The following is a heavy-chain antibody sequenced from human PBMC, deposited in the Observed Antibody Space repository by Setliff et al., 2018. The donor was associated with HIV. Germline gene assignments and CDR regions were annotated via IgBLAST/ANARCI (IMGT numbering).Heavy chain of an antibody. CDR3: ARGTTPLGWFDP. Sequence: ASVKVSCKASGYSFTSYGVSWVRQAPGQGLEWMGWISAYNVNTNYAQKLQGRVTMTTDTSTSTAYMELRILRSDDTAVYYCARGTTPLGWFDPWGQGTLVTVPQ. J-gene: IGHJ5*02. D-gene: IGHD2-2*01. CDR1: GYSFTSYG. CDR2: ISAYNVNT. V-gene: IGHV1-18*01.